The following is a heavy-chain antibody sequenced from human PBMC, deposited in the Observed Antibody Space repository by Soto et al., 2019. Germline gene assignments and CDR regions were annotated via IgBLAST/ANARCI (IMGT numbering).Heavy chain of an antibody. Sequence: GGSLRLSCAASGFTFSSYAMSWVRQAPGKGLEWVSAISGSGGSTYYADSVKGRFTISRDNSKNTLYLQMNSLRAEDTAVYYCAKLSRHSSSWYKFSKYYYYYGMDVWGQGTTVTVSS. CDR1: GFTFSSYA. CDR3: AKLSRHSSSWYKFSKYYYYYGMDV. J-gene: IGHJ6*02. V-gene: IGHV3-23*01. D-gene: IGHD6-13*01. CDR2: ISGSGGST.